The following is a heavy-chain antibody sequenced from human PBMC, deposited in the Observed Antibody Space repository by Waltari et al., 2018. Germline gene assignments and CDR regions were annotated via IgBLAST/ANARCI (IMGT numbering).Heavy chain of an antibody. V-gene: IGHV4-38-2*02. CDR1: GYSISSGYY. CDR3: ARVPSNYGDHVLFDY. CDR2: IYPRGTT. D-gene: IGHD4-17*01. J-gene: IGHJ4*02. Sequence: QVQLQESGPGLVRPSETLSLTCTVSGYSISSGYYWGWIRQPPGKGLEWIGTIYPRGTTHCGPSLKGRVTMSVDTSKHQFSLKLSSVTAADTAVYYCARVPSNYGDHVLFDYWGQGTLVTVSS.